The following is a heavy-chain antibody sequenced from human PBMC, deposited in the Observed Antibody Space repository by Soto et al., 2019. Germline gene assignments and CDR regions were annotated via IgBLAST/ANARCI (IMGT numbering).Heavy chain of an antibody. Sequence: SETLSLTCAVSGGSFSGYYWSWIRQPPGKGLEWIGEINHSGSTNYNPSLKSRVTISVDTSKNQFSLKLSSVTAADTAVYYCASGRLIGGPRFYYYYGIAVLVQAPTVT. CDR3: ASGRLIGGPRFYYYYGIAV. D-gene: IGHD2-15*01. V-gene: IGHV4-34*01. CDR1: GGSFSGYY. J-gene: IGHJ6*02. CDR2: INHSGST.